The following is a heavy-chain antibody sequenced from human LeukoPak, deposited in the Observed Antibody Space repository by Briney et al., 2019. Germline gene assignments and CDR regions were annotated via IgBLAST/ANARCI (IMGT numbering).Heavy chain of an antibody. CDR1: GFTFSSYG. Sequence: GGSLRLSCAASGFTFSSYGMSWVRQAPGKGLEWVSAISGSGGSTYYADSVKGRFTISRDNSKNTLYLQMNSLRAEDTALYYCAREATVTFYYYYYYMDVWGKGTTVTVSS. V-gene: IGHV3-23*01. CDR2: ISGSGGST. CDR3: AREATVTFYYYYYYMDV. J-gene: IGHJ6*03. D-gene: IGHD4-17*01.